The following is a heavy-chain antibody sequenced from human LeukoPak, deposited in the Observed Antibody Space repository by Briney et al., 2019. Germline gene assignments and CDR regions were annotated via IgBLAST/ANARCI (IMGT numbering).Heavy chain of an antibody. Sequence: PGGSLRLSCVASGFAFSSYWMSWVRQAPGKGLELVANISPDGSAEDYVDSVSGRFAISRDNAKRSLYLQMNSLSPEDTAVYYCANQAYSQFHYWGQGTLVSVSS. J-gene: IGHJ4*02. V-gene: IGHV3-7*01. CDR3: ANQAYSQFHY. CDR2: ISPDGSAE. D-gene: IGHD4-11*01. CDR1: GFAFSSYW.